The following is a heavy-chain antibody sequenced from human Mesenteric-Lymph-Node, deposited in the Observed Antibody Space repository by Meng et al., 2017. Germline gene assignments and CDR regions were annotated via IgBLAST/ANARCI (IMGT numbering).Heavy chain of an antibody. Sequence: QVQLQQWGAGLLKPSETLSRSCAVYGGSFRDYYWTWIRHPPGKGLEWIGEIDHRGNTKYNPSLKSRVTISLDTSKKQFSLKVSSVTAADSAVYYCARRGPSGNFSPWSQGALVTASS. V-gene: IGHV4-34*01. D-gene: IGHD3-10*01. CDR1: GGSFRDYY. J-gene: IGHJ5*02. CDR2: IDHRGNT. CDR3: ARRGPSGNFSP.